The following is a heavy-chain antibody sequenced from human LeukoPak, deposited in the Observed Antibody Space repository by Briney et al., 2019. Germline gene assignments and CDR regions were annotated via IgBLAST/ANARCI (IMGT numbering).Heavy chain of an antibody. V-gene: IGHV3-21*01. J-gene: IGHJ6*03. CDR3: ARDPYSGSYSAYYYYYMDV. CDR2: NTSSSSYI. Sequence: GGSLRLSCAASGFTSSNYKINWVRHAPGKGLEWVSSNTSSSSYIYYADSVKGRFTISRDNAKNSLYLQMNSLRAEDTAVYYCARDPYSGSYSAYYYYYMDVWGKGTAVTVSS. CDR1: GFTSSNYK. D-gene: IGHD1-26*01.